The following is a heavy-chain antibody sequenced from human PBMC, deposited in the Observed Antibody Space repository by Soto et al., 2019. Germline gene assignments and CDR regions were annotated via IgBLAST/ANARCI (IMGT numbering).Heavy chain of an antibody. Sequence: GGSLRLSCAASGFTFSSYAMSWVREAPGKGLEWVSAVSGSGGSTYYADSVKGRFTISRDNSNNTLYLQMNSLRAEDTAVYYCAKVEMATEMVLVSLYYFDYWGQGTLVTVSS. CDR1: GFTFSSYA. J-gene: IGHJ4*02. D-gene: IGHD5-12*01. V-gene: IGHV3-23*01. CDR3: AKVEMATEMVLVSLYYFDY. CDR2: VSGSGGST.